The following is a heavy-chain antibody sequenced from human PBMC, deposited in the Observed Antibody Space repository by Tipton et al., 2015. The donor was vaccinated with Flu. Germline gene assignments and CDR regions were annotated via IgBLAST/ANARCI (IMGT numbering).Heavy chain of an antibody. CDR2: IYYSGST. CDR1: GGSVTSYY. D-gene: IGHD4-17*01. V-gene: IGHV4-59*02. J-gene: IGHJ4*02. Sequence: TLSLTCTIFGGSVTSYYWSWIRQPPGKGLEWIGHIYYSGSTTYSPSLRGRVTISVDTSENQFSLNLASTTAADTAVYYCAGSTVTYPHFDSWRQGTLVAVS. CDR3: AGSTVTYPHFDS.